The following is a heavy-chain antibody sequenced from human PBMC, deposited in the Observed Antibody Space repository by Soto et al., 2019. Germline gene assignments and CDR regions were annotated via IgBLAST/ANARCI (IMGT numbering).Heavy chain of an antibody. CDR2: ISAYNGNT. J-gene: IGHJ4*02. CDR3: GXDXXAAXXFDY. Sequence: ASVKVSCKASGYTFTSYGISWVRQAPGQGLEWMGWISAYNGNTNYAQKIQGRVTMTTDTSTSTAYMELRSLRSDDTAVYYCGXDXXAAXXFDYWGQGTXXTVXS. D-gene: IGHD6-13*01. V-gene: IGHV1-18*01. CDR1: GYTFTSYG.